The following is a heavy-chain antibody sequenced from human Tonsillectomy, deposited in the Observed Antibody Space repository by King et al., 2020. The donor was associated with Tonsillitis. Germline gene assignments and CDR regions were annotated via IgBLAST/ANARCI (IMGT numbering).Heavy chain of an antibody. Sequence: VQLVESGGGLVQPGGSLRLSCAASGFTFSSYAMSWVRQAPGKGLEWVSAISGSGGSTYYADSVKGRFTISRDNSKNTLYLQMNSLGAEDTAVYYCAKGPVVDFWSGYYLYYFDYWGQGTLVTVSS. D-gene: IGHD3-3*01. V-gene: IGHV3-23*04. CDR2: ISGSGGST. CDR1: GFTFSSYA. J-gene: IGHJ4*02. CDR3: AKGPVVDFWSGYYLYYFDY.